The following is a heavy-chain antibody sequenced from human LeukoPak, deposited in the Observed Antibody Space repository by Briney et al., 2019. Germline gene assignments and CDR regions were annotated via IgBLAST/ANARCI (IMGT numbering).Heavy chain of an antibody. CDR3: AKSTRAVMAMMDV. V-gene: IGHV3-7*01. J-gene: IGHJ6*04. D-gene: IGHD3-16*01. CDR1: GFTFSSYW. CDR2: IKQDGSEK. Sequence: HPGGSLRLSCAASGFTFSSYWMSWVRQAPGKGLEWVANIKQDGSEKYYVDPVKGRFTISRDNAKNSLFLQMNSLRAEDTAVYFCAKSTRAVMAMMDVWGKGTTVTVSS.